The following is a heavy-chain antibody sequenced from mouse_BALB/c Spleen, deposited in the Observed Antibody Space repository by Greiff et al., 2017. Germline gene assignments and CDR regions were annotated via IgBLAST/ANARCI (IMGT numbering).Heavy chain of an antibody. Sequence: VQLQESGAELAKPGASVKMSCKASGYTFTSYWMHWVKQRPGQGLEWIGYINPSTGYTEYNQKFKDKATLTADKSSSTAYMQLSSLTSEDSAVYYCAREYDYDNYAMDYWGQGTSVTVSS. CDR2: INPSTGYT. J-gene: IGHJ4*01. CDR3: AREYDYDNYAMDY. V-gene: IGHV1-7*01. D-gene: IGHD2-4*01. CDR1: GYTFTSYW.